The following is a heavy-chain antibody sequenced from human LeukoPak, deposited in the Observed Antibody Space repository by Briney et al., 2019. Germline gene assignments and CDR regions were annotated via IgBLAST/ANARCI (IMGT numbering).Heavy chain of an antibody. Sequence: GGSLRLSCAASGFTFSSYGMHWVRQAPGKGLEWVAIIWYDGSNQFYADSVKGRFTISRDNDRKTLFLQMNSLRAEDTAVYFCAKLGFGYADYDYWEGYYYIDVWGEATTVIVS. CDR3: AKLGFGYADYDYWEGYYYIDV. D-gene: IGHD4-17*01. V-gene: IGHV3-33*06. J-gene: IGHJ6*03. CDR2: IWYDGSNQ. CDR1: GFTFSSYG.